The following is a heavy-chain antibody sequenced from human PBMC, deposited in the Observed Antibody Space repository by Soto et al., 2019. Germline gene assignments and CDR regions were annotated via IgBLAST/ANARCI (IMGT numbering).Heavy chain of an antibody. CDR1: GYTFTSYS. J-gene: IGHJ6*02. D-gene: IGHD3-10*01. Sequence: ASVKVSCNASGYTFTSYSMHWVRQAPGQRLEWMGWINAGNGNTKYTQKFQGRVTITRDTSASTAYMELSSLRSEDTAVYYCAREVHGSGSYYGAGDAYYYYGMDVWGQGTTVTV. V-gene: IGHV1-3*01. CDR2: INAGNGNT. CDR3: AREVHGSGSYYGAGDAYYYYGMDV.